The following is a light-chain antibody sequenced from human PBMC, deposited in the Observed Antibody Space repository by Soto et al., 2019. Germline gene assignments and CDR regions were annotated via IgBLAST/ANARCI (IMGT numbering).Light chain of an antibody. Sequence: DIQMTQSPSSLSASVGDRVTITCRASQSIGSSLNWYQQKPGKAPKLLIYAASSLQSGVPSRFSGSGSGTDFTLTISSLQPEDFATYYCQQSYSIPATFGPGTKVDIK. CDR1: QSIGSS. CDR2: AAS. CDR3: QQSYSIPAT. V-gene: IGKV1-39*01. J-gene: IGKJ3*01.